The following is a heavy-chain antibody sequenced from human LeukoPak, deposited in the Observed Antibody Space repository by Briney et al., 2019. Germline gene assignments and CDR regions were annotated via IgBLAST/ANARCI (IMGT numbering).Heavy chain of an antibody. D-gene: IGHD3-3*01. CDR3: ARLNYDFWSGVWEGYYMDV. CDR2: IREDGSEK. CDR1: GFTFSSYW. V-gene: IGHV3-7*01. Sequence: GGSLRLSCAASGFTFSSYWMTWVRQAPWKGLEWVAYIREDGSEKYYVDSVKGRFTISRDNAKNSLYLQVNSLRAEDTAVYYCARLNYDFWSGVWEGYYMDVWGKGTTVTVSS. J-gene: IGHJ6*03.